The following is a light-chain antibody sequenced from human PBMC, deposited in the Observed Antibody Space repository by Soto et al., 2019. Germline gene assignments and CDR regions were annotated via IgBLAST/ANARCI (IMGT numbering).Light chain of an antibody. J-gene: IGLJ1*01. V-gene: IGLV2-14*01. CDR3: SSYTSATTYV. CDR1: SSDVGAYNY. Sequence: QPALTQPASVSGSPGQSITISCTGTSSDVGAYNYDSWYQQYPGEAPKVIIYDVSHRPAGVSNRFSGSKSGNTASLTISGLQTQDEADYYCSSYTSATTYVFGTGTKLTVL. CDR2: DVS.